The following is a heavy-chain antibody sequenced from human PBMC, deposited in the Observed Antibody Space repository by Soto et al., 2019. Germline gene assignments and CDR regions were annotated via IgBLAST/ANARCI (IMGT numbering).Heavy chain of an antibody. CDR3: ARSSVAGAGYFQH. V-gene: IGHV4-31*02. CDR2: IYYSGST. J-gene: IGHJ1*01. CDR1: GGSVSGGVYY. Sequence: SETLSLTCTVSGGSVSGGVYYWNWIRQHPEKGLEWIGYIYYSGSTYYNPSLRSRVTISADTSKNQFSLKLSSVTVADTAVYYCARSSVAGAGYFQHWGQGTQVTVSS. D-gene: IGHD6-19*01.